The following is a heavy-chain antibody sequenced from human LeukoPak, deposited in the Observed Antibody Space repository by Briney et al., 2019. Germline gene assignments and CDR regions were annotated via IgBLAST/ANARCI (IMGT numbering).Heavy chain of an antibody. CDR1: GFTFSGYA. D-gene: IGHD6-19*01. Sequence: GGSLRLSCAASGFTFSGYAMSWVRQAPGKGLEWVSSISGSGGSTYYADSVKGRFTISRDNSKNTLYLQMNSLRDEDTAVYYCAKDDHGGSGWRDYFDYWGQGTLVTVST. CDR3: AKDDHGGSGWRDYFDY. CDR2: ISGSGGST. V-gene: IGHV3-23*01. J-gene: IGHJ4*02.